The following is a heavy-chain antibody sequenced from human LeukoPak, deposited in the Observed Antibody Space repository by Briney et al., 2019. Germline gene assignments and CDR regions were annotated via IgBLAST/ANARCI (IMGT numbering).Heavy chain of an antibody. Sequence: PSETLSLTCTVSGGSISSYYWSWIRQPPGKGLEWIGYIYYSGSTNYNPSLKSRVTISVDTSKNQFSLKLSSVTAADTAVYYCARVGDFWSGYPNWYFDLWGRGTLVTVSP. CDR3: ARVGDFWSGYPNWYFDL. V-gene: IGHV4-59*01. CDR2: IYYSGST. CDR1: GGSISSYY. J-gene: IGHJ2*01. D-gene: IGHD3-3*01.